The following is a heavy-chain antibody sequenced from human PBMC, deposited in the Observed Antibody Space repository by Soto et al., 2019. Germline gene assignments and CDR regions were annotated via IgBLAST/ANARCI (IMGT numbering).Heavy chain of an antibody. CDR3: ARKKTGKTASGLFYYGMDV. CDR2: IYHSGST. D-gene: IGHD2-21*02. J-gene: IGHJ6*02. V-gene: IGHV4-4*02. Sequence: QVQLQESGPGLVKPSGTLSLTCAVSGGSISSSNWWSWVRQPPGKGLEWIGEIYHSGSTNYNPSLKSRVTISVDKSKNQFSLKLSSVTAADTAVYYCARKKTGKTASGLFYYGMDVWGQGTTVTVSS. CDR1: GGSISSSNW.